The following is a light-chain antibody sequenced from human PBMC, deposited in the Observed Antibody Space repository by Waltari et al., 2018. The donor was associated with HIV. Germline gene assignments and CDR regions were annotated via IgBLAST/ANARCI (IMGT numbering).Light chain of an antibody. CDR2: RDN. J-gene: IGLJ1*01. CDR1: TSNVGSTF. V-gene: IGLV1-47*01. Sequence: QSVLTQPPSASGTPGQRVTISCSGITSNVGSTFVSWYQQLPGTAPKLLIYRDNRRPSGVPDRFSGSKSGASASLAISGLRSEDEGDYYCATWDDSLGGFYVFGAGTKVTVL. CDR3: ATWDDSLGGFYV.